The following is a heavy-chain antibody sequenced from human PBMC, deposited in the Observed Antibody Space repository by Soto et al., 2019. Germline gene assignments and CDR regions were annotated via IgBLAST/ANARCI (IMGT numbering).Heavy chain of an antibody. D-gene: IGHD3-22*01. CDR2: LYYGRSA. CDR1: GDSISSYY. CDR3: ALRSMAVVPEY. J-gene: IGHJ4*02. Sequence: QVQLQESGPGLVKPSETLSLTCAVSGDSISSYYCMWIRQPPGKGLESIVYLYYGRSANYNPSLKSRVTLSVGTSTNQCSLTLSSMAAADTAVYYCALRSMAVVPEYWGQGTLVTVSS. V-gene: IGHV4-59*01.